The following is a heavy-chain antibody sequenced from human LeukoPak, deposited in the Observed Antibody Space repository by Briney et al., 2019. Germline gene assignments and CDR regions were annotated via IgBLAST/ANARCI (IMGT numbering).Heavy chain of an antibody. J-gene: IGHJ4*02. Sequence: ASVKVSCKASAYTFTGYYMHWVRQAPGQGLEWMGWINPNSGGTNYAQKFQGRVPMTSDTSISTASLELSRLRSDDTAVYYCARDDIVATISNYWGQGTLVSVSS. CDR1: AYTFTGYY. D-gene: IGHD5-12*01. CDR3: ARDDIVATISNY. V-gene: IGHV1-2*02. CDR2: INPNSGGT.